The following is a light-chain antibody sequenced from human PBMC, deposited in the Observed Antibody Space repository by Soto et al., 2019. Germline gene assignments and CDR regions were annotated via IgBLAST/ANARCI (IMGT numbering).Light chain of an antibody. CDR1: QSVRSSY. V-gene: IGKV3D-20*02. Sequence: EIVLTQSQGTLSLSPCERATLSCSASQSVRSSYLAWYQQKPGQAPRLLIYDASNRASGIPARFSGSGSGTDFTLTISSLEPEDFALYYCQQGSNWLWTFGQGTKVDIK. J-gene: IGKJ1*01. CDR2: DAS. CDR3: QQGSNWLWT.